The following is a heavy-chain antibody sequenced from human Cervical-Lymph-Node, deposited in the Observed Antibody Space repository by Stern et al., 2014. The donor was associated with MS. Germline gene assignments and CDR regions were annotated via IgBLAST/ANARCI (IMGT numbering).Heavy chain of an antibody. D-gene: IGHD7-27*01. J-gene: IGHJ5*02. CDR1: GLTFSSSG. Sequence: VQLVESGGGVVQPGASLRLSCVASGLTFSSSGMHWVRQAPGKGLEWVAVIPSGGNNKHYADSVKGRFAISRDNSKSTLYLQMNSLRPEDTAVYYCSRHSRTGWFDPWGRGTLVTVSS. V-gene: IGHV3-30*03. CDR3: SRHSRTGWFDP. CDR2: IPSGGNNK.